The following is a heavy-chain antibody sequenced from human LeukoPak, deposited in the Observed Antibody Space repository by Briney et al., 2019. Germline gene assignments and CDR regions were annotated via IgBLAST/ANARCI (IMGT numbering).Heavy chain of an antibody. D-gene: IGHD3-3*01. J-gene: IGHJ6*04. V-gene: IGHV3-23*01. CDR2: ITNSGGST. CDR3: AKDLPDFWSGYSMDV. Sequence: GGSLRLSCAASGFTFSSYAMSWARQAPGRGLEWVSAITNSGGSTYYADSVKGRFTISRDNSKSTLYLQMNSLRAEDTAVYYCAKDLPDFWSGYSMDVWGKGTTVTVSS. CDR1: GFTFSSYA.